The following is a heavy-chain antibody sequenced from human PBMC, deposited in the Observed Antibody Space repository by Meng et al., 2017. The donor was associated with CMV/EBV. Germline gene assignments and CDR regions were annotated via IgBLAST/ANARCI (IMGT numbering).Heavy chain of an antibody. D-gene: IGHD1-1*01. CDR2: IDWDDDK. J-gene: IGHJ4*02. CDR3: ARINELNLDY. Sequence: SGPTLVKPTQTLTLTCTFSGFSLSTSGMRVSWIRQPPGKALEWLARIDWDDDKFYSTSLKTRLTISKDTSKNQVVLTMTNMDPVDTATYYSARINELNLDYWGQGTLVTVSS. V-gene: IGHV2-70D*14. CDR1: GFSLSTSGMR.